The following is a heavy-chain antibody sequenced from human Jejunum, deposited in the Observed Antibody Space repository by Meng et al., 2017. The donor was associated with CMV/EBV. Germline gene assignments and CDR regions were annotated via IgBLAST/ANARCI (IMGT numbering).Heavy chain of an antibody. Sequence: SEFPFSRYEMSWVRQAPGKGLEWVSYISGSGNTVYYGDSVRGRFTISRDNAKNSVYLQMNGLRAEDTAVYYCARVVLSSTRPYFDFWGQGTLVTVSS. V-gene: IGHV3-48*03. CDR2: ISGSGNTV. D-gene: IGHD5/OR15-5a*01. CDR1: EFPFSRYE. CDR3: ARVVLSSTRPYFDF. J-gene: IGHJ4*02.